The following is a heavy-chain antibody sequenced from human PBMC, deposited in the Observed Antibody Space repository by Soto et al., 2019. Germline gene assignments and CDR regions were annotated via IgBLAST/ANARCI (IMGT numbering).Heavy chain of an antibody. Sequence: PGGSLRLSCAASGFTFSSYGMHWVRQAPGKGLEWVAVIWYDGSNKYYADSVKGRFTISRDNSKNTLYLQMNSLRAEDTAVYYCARDYSSDSYYYYGMDVWGQGTTVTVSS. CDR1: GFTFSSYG. CDR2: IWYDGSNK. CDR3: ARDYSSDSYYYYGMDV. D-gene: IGHD4-4*01. J-gene: IGHJ6*02. V-gene: IGHV3-33*01.